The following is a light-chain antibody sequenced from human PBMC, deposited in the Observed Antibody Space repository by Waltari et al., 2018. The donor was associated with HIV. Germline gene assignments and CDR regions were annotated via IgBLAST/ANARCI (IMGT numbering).Light chain of an antibody. V-gene: IGLV2-14*03. CDR3: SSYTSSDTVV. CDR1: TSDVGGYNS. J-gene: IGLJ2*01. Sequence: QSALTQPASVSGSPGQSITISCTGTTSDVGGYNSVSWYQQHPAKAPKLVILEVSSRPSGVSNRFSDSKSGNTASLTISGLQAEDEAYYYCSSYTSSDTVVFGGGTKVTVL. CDR2: EVS.